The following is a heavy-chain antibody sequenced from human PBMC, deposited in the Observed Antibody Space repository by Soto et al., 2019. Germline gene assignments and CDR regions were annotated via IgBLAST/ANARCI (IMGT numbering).Heavy chain of an antibody. J-gene: IGHJ4*02. CDR2: IGPETGAT. D-gene: IGHD1-26*01. V-gene: IGHV1-2*02. CDR1: RYTFTGHY. Sequence: ASVKVSCKASRYTFTGHYIHWVRQAPEQGPEWMGEIGPETGATRYAQKFQGRVTMTRDMSITTVYMELNNLSPDDTAVYYCGGGRSGQIVVFFWGQGTPVTVSS. CDR3: GGGRSGQIVVFF.